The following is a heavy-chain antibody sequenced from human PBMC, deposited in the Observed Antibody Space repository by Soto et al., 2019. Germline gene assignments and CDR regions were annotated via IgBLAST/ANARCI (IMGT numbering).Heavy chain of an antibody. CDR1: GDSITSNSYF. J-gene: IGHJ4*02. CDR2: IYYSGTT. CDR3: ARHFSVDYFXY. Sequence: SETLCLTCTVSGDSITSNSYFWAWIRQPPGKGLEWIGSIYYSGTTYYNPSLKSRVTISVDRSKNQFSLKLSSVTAADTAVYYCARHFSVDYFXYWGQGALVTVS. V-gene: IGHV4-39*01.